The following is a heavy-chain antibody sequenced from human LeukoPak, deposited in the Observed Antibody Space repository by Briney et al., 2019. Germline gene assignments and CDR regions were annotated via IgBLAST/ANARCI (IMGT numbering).Heavy chain of an antibody. D-gene: IGHD3-10*01. Sequence: SETLSLTCTVSGGSVSSSSHFWGWIRQPPGEGLEWIGNIYYSGSTNYNPSLKSRVTISVDTSKNQFSLKLSSVTAADTAVYYCASGDYSGDYYFDYWGQGTLVTVSS. CDR2: IYYSGST. J-gene: IGHJ4*02. V-gene: IGHV4-39*07. CDR3: ASGDYSGDYYFDY. CDR1: GGSVSSSSHF.